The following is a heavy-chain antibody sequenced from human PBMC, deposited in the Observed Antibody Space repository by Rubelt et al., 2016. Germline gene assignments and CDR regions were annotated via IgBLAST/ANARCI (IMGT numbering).Heavy chain of an antibody. Sequence: EVQLVESGGGLVQPGRSLRLSCAASGFTFSSYSMNWVRQAPGKGLEWVSSISSSSSYIYYADSVKSGFTISRDNAKNSLYLQMNSLRAEDTAVYYCATRSGDGYNSYAFDIWGQGTMVTVSS. J-gene: IGHJ3*02. V-gene: IGHV3-21*01. CDR1: GFTFSSYS. CDR2: ISSSSSYI. CDR3: ATRSGDGYNSYAFDI. D-gene: IGHD5-24*01.